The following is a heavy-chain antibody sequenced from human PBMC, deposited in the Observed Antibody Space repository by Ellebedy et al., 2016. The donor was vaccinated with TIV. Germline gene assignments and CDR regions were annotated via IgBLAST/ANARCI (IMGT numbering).Heavy chain of an antibody. CDR2: IYYSGST. J-gene: IGHJ6*02. CDR3: AVSSGSYLFSNYYYGMDV. Sequence: SETLSLTCTASGGSISSYYWSWIRQPPGKGLEWIGYIYYSGSTNYNPSLKSRVTISVDTSKNQFSLKLSSVTAADTAVYYCAVSSGSYLFSNYYYGMDVWGQGTTVTVSS. D-gene: IGHD3-10*01. V-gene: IGHV4-59*01. CDR1: GGSISSYY.